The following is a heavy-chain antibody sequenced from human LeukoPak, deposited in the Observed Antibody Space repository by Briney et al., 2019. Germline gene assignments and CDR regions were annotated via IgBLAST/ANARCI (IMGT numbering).Heavy chain of an antibody. J-gene: IGHJ4*02. Sequence: SVKVSCKASGFTFTSSAMQWVRQARGQRLEWIGWIVVGSGNTNYAQKFQERVTTTRDMSTSTAYMELSSLRSEDTAVYYCASTPGIAAAGSATLDEYWGQGTLVTVSS. CDR3: ASTPGIAAAGSATLDEY. V-gene: IGHV1-58*02. D-gene: IGHD6-13*01. CDR2: IVVGSGNT. CDR1: GFTFTSSA.